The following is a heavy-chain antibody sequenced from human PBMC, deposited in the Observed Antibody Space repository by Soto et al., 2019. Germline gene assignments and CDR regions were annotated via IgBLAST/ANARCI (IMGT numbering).Heavy chain of an antibody. CDR2: IIPIFGTA. Sequence: ASVKVSCKASGGTFSSYAISWVRQAPGQGLEWMGGIIPIFGTANYAQKFQGRVTITADESTSTAYMELSSLRSEDTAVYYCAREPGCSGGSCPGILGFNPWGQGTLFTVSS. V-gene: IGHV1-69*13. D-gene: IGHD2-15*01. J-gene: IGHJ5*02. CDR3: AREPGCSGGSCPGILGFNP. CDR1: GGTFSSYA.